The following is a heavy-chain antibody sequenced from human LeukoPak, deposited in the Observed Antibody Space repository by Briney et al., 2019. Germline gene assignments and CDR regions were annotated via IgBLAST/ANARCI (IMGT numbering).Heavy chain of an antibody. J-gene: IGHJ4*02. Sequence: PSETLSLTCAVYGGSFSGYYWSWIRQPPGMGLEWIGEINHSGSTNYNPSLKSRVTISVDTSKNQFSLKLNSVTAADTASYYCARVLRQLERPFDYSGQGTPVTVSS. CDR1: GGSFSGYY. CDR3: ARVLRQLERPFDY. D-gene: IGHD1-1*01. CDR2: INHSGST. V-gene: IGHV4-34*01.